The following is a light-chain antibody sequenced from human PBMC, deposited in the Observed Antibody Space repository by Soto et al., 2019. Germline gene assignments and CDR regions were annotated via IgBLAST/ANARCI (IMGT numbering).Light chain of an antibody. CDR3: QQYNVYSA. CDR2: MAS. Sequence: DVQMSQSPSTLSASVGDRVTITCRASQSINIWLAWYQQKPGRAPKLLIYMASTLESGVPSRFSGSGSGTEFTLTISSLEPNDFATYYCQQYNVYSAFGQGTKVDNK. J-gene: IGKJ1*01. V-gene: IGKV1-5*03. CDR1: QSINIW.